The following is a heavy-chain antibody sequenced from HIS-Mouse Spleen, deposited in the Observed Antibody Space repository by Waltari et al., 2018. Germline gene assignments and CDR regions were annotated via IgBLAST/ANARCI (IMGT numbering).Heavy chain of an antibody. J-gene: IGHJ4*02. CDR3: ARGRITMVRGVIIKTGFDY. CDR2: INHSGST. Sequence: QVQLQQWCAGLLKPSETLSLTCAVYGGSFSGYYWSWIRQPPGKGLEWIGEINHSGSTNSNPSLKSRVTISVDTSKNQFSLKLSSVTAADTAVYYCARGRITMVRGVIIKTGFDYWGQGTLVTVSS. D-gene: IGHD3-10*01. V-gene: IGHV4-34*01. CDR1: GGSFSGYY.